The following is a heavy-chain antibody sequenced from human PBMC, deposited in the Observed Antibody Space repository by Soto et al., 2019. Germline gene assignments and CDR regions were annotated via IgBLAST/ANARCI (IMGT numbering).Heavy chain of an antibody. CDR3: AKGRSYYYYYGVDV. V-gene: IGHV3-23*01. CDR1: GFTDSSNY. Sequence: PGGSLRLSCASSGFTDSSNYMILVRQAPGKGLEWVSDIIDSGGSTYYADSVKGRFTISRDNSKSTLYLQMNSLRAEDTALYYCAKGRSYYYYYGVDVWGQGTTVTVSS. CDR2: IIDSGGST. J-gene: IGHJ6*02.